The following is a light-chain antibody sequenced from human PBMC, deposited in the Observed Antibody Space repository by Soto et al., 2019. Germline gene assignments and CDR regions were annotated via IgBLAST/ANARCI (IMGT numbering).Light chain of an antibody. J-gene: IGKJ4*01. CDR3: QQGDSFPFT. CDR1: QDISTW. V-gene: IGKV1-12*01. CDR2: AAS. Sequence: DIHMTQSPSSVSASVGDRVTITCRASQDISTWVAWYQQKPGKAPKLLISAASTLQSGVPRRFSGSGSGTDFTLIISSLQPEDFATCFCQQGDSFPFTFGGGTKVEIK.